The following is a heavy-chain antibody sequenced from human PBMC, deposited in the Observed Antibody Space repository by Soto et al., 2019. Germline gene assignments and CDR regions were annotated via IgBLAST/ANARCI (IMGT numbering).Heavy chain of an antibody. D-gene: IGHD3-10*01. J-gene: IGHJ6*02. Sequence: QVQLVQSGAEVKKPGSSVKVSCKASECTFSSYAISWVRQAPGQGLEWMGGIIPIFGTANYAQKFQGRVTITADESTSTAYMELSSLRSEDTAVYYCTLSGNGHYYYGMDVWGQGTTVTVSS. V-gene: IGHV1-69*01. CDR3: TLSGNGHYYYGMDV. CDR1: ECTFSSYA. CDR2: IIPIFGTA.